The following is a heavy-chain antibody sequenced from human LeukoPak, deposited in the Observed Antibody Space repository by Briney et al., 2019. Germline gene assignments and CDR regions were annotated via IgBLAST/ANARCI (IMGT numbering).Heavy chain of an antibody. J-gene: IGHJ3*02. CDR1: GFTFSTYA. V-gene: IGHV3-23*01. CDR3: ARRISGGAFDI. Sequence: GGSLRLSCAASGFTFSTYAMNWVRQAPGKGLGWVSAITSGGGSIYYADSVKGRFTISRDNPKNTLYLQMNSLRAEDTAVYYCARRISGGAFDIWGQGTMVTVSS. CDR2: ITSGGGSI. D-gene: IGHD1-14*01.